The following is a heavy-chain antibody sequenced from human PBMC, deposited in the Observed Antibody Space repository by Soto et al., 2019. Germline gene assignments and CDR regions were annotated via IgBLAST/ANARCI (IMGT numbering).Heavy chain of an antibody. D-gene: IGHD3-10*01. CDR2: TWYDGNNK. V-gene: IGHV3-33*01. CDR1: GFTFSNYG. Sequence: GGSLRLSCAASGFTFSNYGMHWVRQAPGKGLEWVAVTWYDGNNKYYADSVKGRFTISRDNSNNTLYVQMTSLRAEDTAVYYCARGLHYLFDYWGQGTLVTVYS. J-gene: IGHJ4*02. CDR3: ARGLHYLFDY.